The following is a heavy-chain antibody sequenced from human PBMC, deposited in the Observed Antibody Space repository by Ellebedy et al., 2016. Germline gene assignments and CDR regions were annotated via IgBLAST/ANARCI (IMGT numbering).Heavy chain of an antibody. CDR3: AREPSGLVGYYGMDV. D-gene: IGHD6-19*01. Sequence: ASVKVSXXASGYTFTSYYMHWVRQAPGQGLEWMGIINPSGGSTSYAQKFQGRVTMTRDTSTSTAYMELSSLRSEDTAVYYCAREPSGLVGYYGMDVWGQGTTVTVSS. CDR1: GYTFTSYY. CDR2: INPSGGST. J-gene: IGHJ6*02. V-gene: IGHV1-46*01.